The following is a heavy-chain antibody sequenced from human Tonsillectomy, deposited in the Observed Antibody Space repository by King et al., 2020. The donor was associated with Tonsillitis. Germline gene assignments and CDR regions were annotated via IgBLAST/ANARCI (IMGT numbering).Heavy chain of an antibody. Sequence: QPQESGPGLVKPSETLSLTCTVSGDSISSYYWSWIRQPPGKGLEWIGYIYYSGSTNYNPSLKSRVTISVDTSKNQFSLKLSSVTAADTAVYYCVRDLTYCSGGSCYFRGGWFDPWGQGTLVTVSS. CDR1: GDSISSYY. CDR2: IYYSGST. J-gene: IGHJ5*02. D-gene: IGHD2-15*01. CDR3: VRDLTYCSGGSCYFRGGWFDP. V-gene: IGHV4-59*01.